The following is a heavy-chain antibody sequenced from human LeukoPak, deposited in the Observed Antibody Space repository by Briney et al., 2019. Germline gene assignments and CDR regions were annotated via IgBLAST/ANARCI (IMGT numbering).Heavy chain of an antibody. CDR2: IYPDDSDT. Sequence: GESLKISCKGSGYSFLSYWIGWVRQMPGKGLEWMGIIYPDDSDTIYSPSFQGQVTISADKSINTAYLQWSSLKASDNAIYYCARRAVAENFFDHWGQGTLITVSS. CDR1: GYSFLSYW. V-gene: IGHV5-51*01. J-gene: IGHJ4*02. CDR3: ARRAVAENFFDH. D-gene: IGHD6-19*01.